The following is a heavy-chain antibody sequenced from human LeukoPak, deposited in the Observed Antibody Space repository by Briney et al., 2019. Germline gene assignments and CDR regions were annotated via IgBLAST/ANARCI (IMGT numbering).Heavy chain of an antibody. D-gene: IGHD3-3*01. J-gene: IGHJ3*02. CDR3: ARGRRFLEWLLFAFDI. CDR2: ISAYNGNT. V-gene: IGHV1-18*01. Sequence: ASVKVSCKASGYTFTSYGISWVRQAPGQGLEWMGWISAYNGNTNYAQKLQGRVTMTTDTSTSTAYMELRSLRSDDTAVYYCARGRRFLEWLLFAFDIWGQGTMVTVSS. CDR1: GYTFTSYG.